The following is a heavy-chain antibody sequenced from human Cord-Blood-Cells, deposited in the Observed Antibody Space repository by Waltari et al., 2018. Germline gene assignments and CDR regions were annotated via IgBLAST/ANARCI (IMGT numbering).Heavy chain of an antibody. Sequence: QVQLQESGPGLVKPSETLSLTCAVSGYSISSGYYWGWIRQPPGKGLEWIGSIYHSGSTYYNPSLKSRVTISVDTSKNQFSLKLSSVTAADTAVYYCARPHGAYVPALFDPWGQGTLVTVSS. J-gene: IGHJ5*02. D-gene: IGHD3-16*01. V-gene: IGHV4-38-2*01. CDR2: IYHSGST. CDR1: GYSISSGYY. CDR3: ARPHGAYVPALFDP.